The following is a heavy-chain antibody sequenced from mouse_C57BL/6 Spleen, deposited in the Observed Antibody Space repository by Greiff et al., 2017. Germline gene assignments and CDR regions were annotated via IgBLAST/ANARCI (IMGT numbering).Heavy chain of an antibody. D-gene: IGHD3-2*02. Sequence: EVMLVESGGDLVKPGGSLKLSCAASGFTFSSYGMSWVRPTPDKRLEWVATISSGGSYTYYPDSVKGRFTISRDNAKNTLYLQMSSLKSEDTAMYYCARLLDSSDAMDYWGQGTSVTVSS. CDR3: ARLLDSSDAMDY. CDR2: ISSGGSYT. J-gene: IGHJ4*01. CDR1: GFTFSSYG. V-gene: IGHV5-6*02.